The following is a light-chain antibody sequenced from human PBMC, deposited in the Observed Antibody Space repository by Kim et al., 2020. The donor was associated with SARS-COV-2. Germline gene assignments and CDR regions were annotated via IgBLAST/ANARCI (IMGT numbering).Light chain of an antibody. CDR1: SSNIGAVYD. Sequence: QGVTISCTGSSSNIGAVYDVHWYQQLPGTAPKLLIYGNSNRPSGVPDRFSGSKSGTSASLAITGLQAEDEADYYCQSYDSSLSGSVFGGGTQLTVL. CDR2: GNS. V-gene: IGLV1-40*01. J-gene: IGLJ3*02. CDR3: QSYDSSLSGSV.